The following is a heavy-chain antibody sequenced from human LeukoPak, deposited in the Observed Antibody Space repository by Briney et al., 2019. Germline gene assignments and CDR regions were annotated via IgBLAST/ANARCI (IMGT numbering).Heavy chain of an antibody. D-gene: IGHD6-13*01. CDR3: ARVQSIAAAGVSEFDY. J-gene: IGHJ4*02. CDR2: INPNSGGT. Sequence: GASVKVSCKAPGYTFTDYYMHWVRQAPGQGLEWMGWINPNSGGTNYAQKFQGRVAMTRDTSISTAYMDLSGLRSDDTAVYYCARVQSIAAAGVSEFDYWGQGTLVTVSS. V-gene: IGHV1-2*02. CDR1: GYTFTDYY.